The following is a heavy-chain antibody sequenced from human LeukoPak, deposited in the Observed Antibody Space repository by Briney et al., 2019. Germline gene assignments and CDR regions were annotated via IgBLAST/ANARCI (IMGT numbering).Heavy chain of an antibody. CDR1: GGSFSAYY. D-gene: IGHD3-22*01. V-gene: IGHV4-34*01. Sequence: SETLSLTCVVYGGSFSAYYWNWTRQPPGKGLEWIGEINHSGSTNYKPSRKSRVTLSVDTSKNQFSLKLSSVTAADTAVYYCARLPYSSGYPYYFDYWGQGTLVTVSS. J-gene: IGHJ4*02. CDR2: INHSGST. CDR3: ARLPYSSGYPYYFDY.